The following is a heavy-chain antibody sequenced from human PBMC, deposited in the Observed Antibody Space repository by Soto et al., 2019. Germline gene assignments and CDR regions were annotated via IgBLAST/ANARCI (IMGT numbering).Heavy chain of an antibody. D-gene: IGHD6-19*01. CDR1: GYSFTSYW. J-gene: IGHJ6*02. Sequence: GESLKISCKGSGYSFTSYWIGWVRQMPGKGLEWMGIIYPGDSDTRYSPSFQGQVTISADKSISTAYLQWSSLKASDTAMYYCARPREAGKNYYGGYVWGQGTTGTVSS. CDR2: IYPGDSDT. CDR3: ARPREAGKNYYGGYV. V-gene: IGHV5-51*01.